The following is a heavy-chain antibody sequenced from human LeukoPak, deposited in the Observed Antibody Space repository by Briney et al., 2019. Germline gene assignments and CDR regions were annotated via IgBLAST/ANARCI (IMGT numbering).Heavy chain of an antibody. CDR3: ARDKPYYNFWSDTYGMDV. Sequence: ASVKVSCKASAYTFTSFYMHWVRQAPGQGLEWMGMINPGGGSTTYAQKFQGRVTMTRDTSTSTVYMELSSLRSEDTAVYYCARDKPYYNFWSDTYGMDVWGQGITVTVSS. V-gene: IGHV1-46*01. CDR2: INPGGGST. J-gene: IGHJ6*02. D-gene: IGHD3-3*01. CDR1: AYTFTSFY.